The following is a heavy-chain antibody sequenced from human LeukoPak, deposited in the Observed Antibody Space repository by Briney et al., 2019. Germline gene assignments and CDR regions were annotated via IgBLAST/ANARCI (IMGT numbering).Heavy chain of an antibody. CDR3: ATSNWGGNYFDY. Sequence: PGGSLRLSCAASGFTFSSFWMSWVRQAPGKGLEWVSAISGSGGSTYYADSVKGRFTISRGNSKNTLYLQMNSLRAEDTAVYYCATSNWGGNYFDYWGQGTLVTVSS. CDR1: GFTFSSFW. CDR2: ISGSGGST. D-gene: IGHD7-27*01. V-gene: IGHV3-23*01. J-gene: IGHJ4*02.